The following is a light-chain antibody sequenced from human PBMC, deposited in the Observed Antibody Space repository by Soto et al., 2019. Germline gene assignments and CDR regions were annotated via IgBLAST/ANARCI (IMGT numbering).Light chain of an antibody. CDR2: GTS. CDR1: RSVSDTL. V-gene: IGKV3-20*01. J-gene: IGKJ1*01. Sequence: EIVLTQSPGTLSLSPGERATLSCRADRSVSDTLLTWFQQKPGQAPRLLIFGTSNRAPGIPDRFSGSGSGTDFTLTLSRLEPDDFAVYYCQHYGDSSWTFGQGTKVDIK. CDR3: QHYGDSSWT.